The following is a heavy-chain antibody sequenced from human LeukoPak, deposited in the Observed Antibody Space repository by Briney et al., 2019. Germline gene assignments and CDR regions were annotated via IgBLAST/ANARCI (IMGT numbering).Heavy chain of an antibody. CDR2: ISGSGGYT. CDR3: AKDWGCSGGSCYSVDYFDY. J-gene: IGHJ4*02. CDR1: GFSFSSYA. V-gene: IGHV3-23*01. Sequence: PGGSLRLSCAASGFSFSSYAMTWVRQAPGKGLEWVSGISGSGGYTYYADSVKGRFTISRDNSKNTLYLQMNSLRAEDTAVYYCAKDWGCSGGSCYSVDYFDYWGQGTLVTVSS. D-gene: IGHD2-15*01.